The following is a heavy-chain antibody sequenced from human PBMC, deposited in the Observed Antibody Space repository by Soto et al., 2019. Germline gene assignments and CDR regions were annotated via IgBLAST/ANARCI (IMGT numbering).Heavy chain of an antibody. CDR3: ARAGARSSFYYYYGMDV. J-gene: IGHJ6*02. D-gene: IGHD1-1*01. Sequence: QVQLVQSGAEVKKPGSSVKVSCKASGGTFSSYTISWVRQAPGQGLEWMGRIIPILGIANYAQKFQGRVTITADKSTSTAYRELRSLRSEDTAVYYCARAGARSSFYYYYGMDVWGQGTTVTVSS. CDR1: GGTFSSYT. CDR2: IIPILGIA. V-gene: IGHV1-69*02.